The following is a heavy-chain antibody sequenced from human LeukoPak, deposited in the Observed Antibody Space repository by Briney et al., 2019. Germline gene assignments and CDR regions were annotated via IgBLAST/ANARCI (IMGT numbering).Heavy chain of an antibody. CDR2: INDSGGSK. D-gene: IGHD1-26*01. V-gene: IGHV3-23*01. Sequence: GGSLRLSCAASGFTFSSYAMSWVRQAPGKGLEGVSSINDSGGSKYYAASVKGRFTISRDNSKNTLHLQMNSRRAEDTAVYYCAKLSRAPGEEQEDYWGQGTLVTVSS. J-gene: IGHJ4*02. CDR1: GFTFSSYA. CDR3: AKLSRAPGEEQEDY.